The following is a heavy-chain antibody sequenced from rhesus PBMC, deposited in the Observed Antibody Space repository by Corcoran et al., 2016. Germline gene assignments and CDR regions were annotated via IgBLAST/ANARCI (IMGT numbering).Heavy chain of an antibody. J-gene: IGHJ4*01. CDR3: ASPRRSGNYNVFDY. CDR2: IGGSRGTT. V-gene: IGHV4-99*01. D-gene: IGHD1-44*01. CDR1: GYSISSGYY. Sequence: QVQLQESGPGLVKPSETLSLTCVVSGYSISSGYYWCWIGQPPGTGLEWIGYIGGSRGTTYYNPSLKSRVTISKDTSKNQFSLKLTSVTAADTAVYYCASPRRSGNYNVFDYWGQGVLVTVSS.